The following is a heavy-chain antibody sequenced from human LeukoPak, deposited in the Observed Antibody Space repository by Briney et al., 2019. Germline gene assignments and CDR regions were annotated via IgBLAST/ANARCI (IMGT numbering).Heavy chain of an antibody. V-gene: IGHV3-33*01. CDR3: ARELPPLEKYYFDY. J-gene: IGHJ4*02. D-gene: IGHD3-3*01. CDR2: IWYDGSNK. CDR1: GFTFRSYG. Sequence: TGGSLRLSCAASGFTFRSYGMHWVRQAPGKGLQWVAVIWYDGSNKYYADSVKGQFTISRDNSKNTLSLQMNSLRAEDTAVYYCARELPPLEKYYFDYWGQGTLVTVSS.